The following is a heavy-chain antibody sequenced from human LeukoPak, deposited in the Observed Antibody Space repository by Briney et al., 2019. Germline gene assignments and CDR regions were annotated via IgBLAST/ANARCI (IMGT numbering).Heavy chain of an antibody. Sequence: GGSLRLSCAASGFTFSSYSMNWVRQAPGKGLEWVSYISSSSSTIYYADSVKGRFTISRDNAKNSLYLQMNSLRAEDTAVYYCAKALVFAVTKYYYYGMDVWGQGTTVTVSS. CDR3: AKALVFAVTKYYYYGMDV. D-gene: IGHD4-17*01. J-gene: IGHJ6*02. V-gene: IGHV3-48*01. CDR1: GFTFSSYS. CDR2: ISSSSSTI.